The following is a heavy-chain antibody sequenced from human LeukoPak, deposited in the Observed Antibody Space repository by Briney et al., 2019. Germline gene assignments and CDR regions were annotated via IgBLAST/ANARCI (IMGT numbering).Heavy chain of an antibody. D-gene: IGHD4-17*01. J-gene: IGHJ6*03. CDR2: VKSKTDGGTT. CDR1: GLTLSKAW. V-gene: IGHV3-15*01. Sequence: PCKSLRLSVEAIGLTLSKAWVSRGLEAPGKGQHRVGRVKSKTDGGTTDYAAPVKGRFTISRDDSKNTLYLQMNSLKTEDTAVYYCTTPDYGDPFNNYMGVWGKGTTVTVS. CDR3: TTPDYGDPFNNYMGV.